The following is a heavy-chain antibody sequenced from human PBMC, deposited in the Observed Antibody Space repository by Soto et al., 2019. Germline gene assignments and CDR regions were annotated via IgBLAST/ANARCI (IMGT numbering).Heavy chain of an antibody. D-gene: IGHD3-3*01. J-gene: IGHJ6*02. CDR1: GFTFSSYA. V-gene: IGHV3-30-3*01. CDR3: ARDYLTQKTPFWTVTSQGYYGMDV. CDR2: ISYDGSNK. Sequence: GGSLRLSCAASGFTFSSYAMHWVRQAPGKGLEWVAVISYDGSNKYYADSVKGRFTISRDNSKNTLYLQMNSLRAEDTAVYYCARDYLTQKTPFWTVTSQGYYGMDVWGQGTTVTVSS.